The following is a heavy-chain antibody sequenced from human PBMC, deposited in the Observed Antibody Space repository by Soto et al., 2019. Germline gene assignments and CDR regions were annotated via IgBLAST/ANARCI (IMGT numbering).Heavy chain of an antibody. J-gene: IGHJ4*02. CDR1: GYTFTSYA. CDR2: INAGNGNT. D-gene: IGHD2-15*01. CDR3: ARGSEPLKYCRGGSCYSRIFVY. V-gene: IGHV1-3*01. Sequence: QVPLVQSGAEVKKPGASVKVSCKASGYTFTSYAMHWVRQAPGQRLEWMGWINAGNGNTKYSQKFQGRVTITRDTSASTAYMELSSLRSEDTAVYYCARGSEPLKYCRGGSCYSRIFVYWGQGTLVTVSS.